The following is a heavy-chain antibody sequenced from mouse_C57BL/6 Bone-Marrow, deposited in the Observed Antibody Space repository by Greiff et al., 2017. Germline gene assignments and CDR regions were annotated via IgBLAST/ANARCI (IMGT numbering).Heavy chain of an antibody. CDR3: TRDGGSGPWFAY. CDR2: ISSGGDYI. D-gene: IGHD3-2*02. J-gene: IGHJ3*01. Sequence: DVMLVESGEGLVKPGGSLKLSCAASGFTFSSYAMSWVRQTPEKRLEWVAYISSGGDYIYSADTVKGRFTISRDNARNTLYLQMSSLKSEDTAMYYCTRDGGSGPWFAYWGQGTLVTVSA. V-gene: IGHV5-9-1*02. CDR1: GFTFSSYA.